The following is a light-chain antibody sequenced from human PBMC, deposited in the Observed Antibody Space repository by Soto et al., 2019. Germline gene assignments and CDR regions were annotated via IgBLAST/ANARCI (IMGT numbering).Light chain of an antibody. J-gene: IGLJ3*02. CDR1: SSDVGGYSY. V-gene: IGLV2-8*01. CDR2: EVS. Sequence: QSVLTQPPSASGSPGQSVAISCTGTSSDVGGYSYVSWYQQHPGKAPKLMIYEVSKRPSGVPDRFSGSKSGNTASLTVSGLQAEDEDDYYCSSYARNRDLLFGGGTKLTVL. CDR3: SSYARNRDLL.